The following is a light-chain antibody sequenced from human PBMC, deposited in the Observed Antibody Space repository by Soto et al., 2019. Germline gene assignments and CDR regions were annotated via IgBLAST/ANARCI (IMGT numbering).Light chain of an antibody. CDR2: AAS. CDR1: STVISTY. CDR3: QQYGSSPYT. Sequence: DIVLTQSPVTLSLSPGERATLSCRASSTVISTYLAWYHQRPGQAPRLLIYAASTRASGIPDRFSGSGSGTDFTLTISRLEPEDFAVYYCQQYGSSPYTFGHGTKLEIK. J-gene: IGKJ2*01. V-gene: IGKV3-20*01.